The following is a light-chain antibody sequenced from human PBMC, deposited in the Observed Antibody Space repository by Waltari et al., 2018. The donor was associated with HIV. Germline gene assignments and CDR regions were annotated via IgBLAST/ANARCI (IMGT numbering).Light chain of an antibody. CDR3: CSYAGSYTV. V-gene: IGLV2-11*01. J-gene: IGLJ2*01. Sequence: QSALTQPRSVSGSPGQSVTISCPGTSSDVGGYNYVSWYQQHPGKAPKFMIYDVSKRPSGVPDRFSGSKSGNTASLTISGLQAEDEADYYCCSYAGSYTVFGGGTKLTVL. CDR1: SSDVGGYNY. CDR2: DVS.